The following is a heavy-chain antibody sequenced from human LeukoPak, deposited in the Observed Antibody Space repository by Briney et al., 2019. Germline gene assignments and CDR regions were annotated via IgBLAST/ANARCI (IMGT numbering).Heavy chain of an antibody. CDR1: GFTFSNYD. CDR3: ARGSPPFQH. CDR2: IGTAGDT. D-gene: IGHD3-10*01. V-gene: IGHV3-13*01. Sequence: GGSLRLSCAASGFTFSNYDMHWVRQATGQGLEWVSGIGTAGDTYYAGSVKGRFTISRENAKNSLYLQMKSLRAGDAAVYYCARGSPPFQHWGQGTLVTVSS. J-gene: IGHJ1*01.